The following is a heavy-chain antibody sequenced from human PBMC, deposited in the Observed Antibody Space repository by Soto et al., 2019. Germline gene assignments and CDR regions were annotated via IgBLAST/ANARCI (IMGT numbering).Heavy chain of an antibody. D-gene: IGHD6-13*01. V-gene: IGHV1-8*01. CDR1: GYTFTSYD. CDR3: AREGGIAAARPLRWFAP. J-gene: IGHJ5*02. Sequence: APVKVSCKASGYTFTSYDINWVRQATGQGLEWMGWMNPNSGNTGYAQKFQGRVTMTRNTSISTAYMELSSLRSEDTAVYYCAREGGIAAARPLRWFAPWGQGTLVTVSS. CDR2: MNPNSGNT.